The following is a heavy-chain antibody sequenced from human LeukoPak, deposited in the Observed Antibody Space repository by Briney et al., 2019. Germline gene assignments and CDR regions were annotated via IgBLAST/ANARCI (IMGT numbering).Heavy chain of an antibody. Sequence: GGSLRLSCAASGFTFSSYAMHWVRQAPGNGLEWVAVISYDGSNKYYADSVKGRFTISRDNSKNTLYLQMNSLRAEDTAVYYCARVTAGDYAEYAFDIWGQGTMVTVSS. CDR1: GFTFSSYA. D-gene: IGHD4-17*01. V-gene: IGHV3-30-3*01. CDR3: ARVTAGDYAEYAFDI. J-gene: IGHJ3*02. CDR2: ISYDGSNK.